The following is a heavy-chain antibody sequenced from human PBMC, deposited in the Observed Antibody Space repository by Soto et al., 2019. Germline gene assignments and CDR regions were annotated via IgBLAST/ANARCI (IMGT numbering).Heavy chain of an antibody. J-gene: IGHJ4*02. Sequence: QVQLEQSGAEVKRPGSAVKISCKASGGTLSSNAINWVRQAPGQGLEWMGGIIPTFGTAKYAQKFQGRLTITADESTSTAYMGLSSLRSEDAAMYFCARGLQWLVTYFDFWGQGTLVTVSS. CDR2: IIPTFGTA. CDR3: ARGLQWLVTYFDF. D-gene: IGHD6-19*01. V-gene: IGHV1-69*01. CDR1: GGTLSSNA.